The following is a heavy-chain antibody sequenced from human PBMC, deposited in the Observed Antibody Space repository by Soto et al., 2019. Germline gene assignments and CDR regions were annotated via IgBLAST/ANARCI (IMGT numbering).Heavy chain of an antibody. CDR2: IYYTGSS. J-gene: IGHJ4*02. Sequence: SETLSLTCNVSGGSINSSPYYWGWIRQPPGKGLEWLGSIYYTGSSYYNPSLKSPVTISVDTSKNRFPLNLSAVTAADTAVYYCARGGITGRAGYWGQGTLVTV. CDR3: ARGGITGRAGY. CDR1: GGSINSSPYY. V-gene: IGHV4-39*01. D-gene: IGHD1-20*01.